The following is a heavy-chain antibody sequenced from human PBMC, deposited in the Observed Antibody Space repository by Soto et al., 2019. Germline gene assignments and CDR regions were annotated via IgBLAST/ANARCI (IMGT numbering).Heavy chain of an antibody. V-gene: IGHV1-69*13. CDR1: GGTFSSYS. J-gene: IGHJ4*02. D-gene: IGHD1-7*01. Sequence: ASVKVSCKASGGTFSSYSISWVRQAPGQGLEWMGGIIPIFGTANYAQKFQGRGTITADESTSTAYMELSSLRSEDTAVYYCARLWNYYYDYWGQGTLVTVSS. CDR2: IIPIFGTA. CDR3: ARLWNYYYDY.